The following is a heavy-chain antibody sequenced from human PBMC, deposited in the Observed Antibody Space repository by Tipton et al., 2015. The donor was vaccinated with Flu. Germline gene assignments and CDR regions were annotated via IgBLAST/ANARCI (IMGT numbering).Heavy chain of an antibody. D-gene: IGHD4-11*01. J-gene: IGHJ5*01. CDR1: GDSIASDYY. V-gene: IGHV4-38-2*01. Sequence: TLSLTCSVSGDSIASDYYWGWIRQPPGKGLAWIGNIHHTGTTYYNPSHRSRVTILRDNSKNQFSLKLSFVAATDTAVYYCARRDYSNYVSVPNNWFDSWGQRILVSVSS. CDR3: ARRDYSNYVSVPNNWFDS. CDR2: IHHTGTT.